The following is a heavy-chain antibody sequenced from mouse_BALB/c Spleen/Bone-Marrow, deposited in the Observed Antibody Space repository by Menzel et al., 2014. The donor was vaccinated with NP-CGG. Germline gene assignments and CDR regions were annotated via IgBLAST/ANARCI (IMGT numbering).Heavy chain of an antibody. V-gene: IGHV1-69*02. CDR2: IYPSDSYT. J-gene: IGHJ2*01. CDR3: TRSYGSSYEYYFDY. CDR1: GYTFTSYW. Sequence: QVQLQQSGTELVRPGASVKLSCMASGYTFTSYWINWVKQRPGQGLEWIGSIYPSDSYTNYNQKFKDKATLTVDKSSSTAYMQLSSPTSEDSAVYYCTRSYGSSYEYYFDYWGQGTTLTVSS. D-gene: IGHD1-1*01.